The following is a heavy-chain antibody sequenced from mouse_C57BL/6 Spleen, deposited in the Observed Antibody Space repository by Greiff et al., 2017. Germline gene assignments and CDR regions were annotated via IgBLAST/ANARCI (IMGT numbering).Heavy chain of an antibody. J-gene: IGHJ2*01. Sequence: VQLQQSGPELVKPGASVKISCKASGYAFSSSWMNWVKQRPGKGLEWIGRIYPGDGDTNYNGKFKGKATLTADKSSSTAYMQLSSLTSEDSAVYFCERIGEDYVDYWGKGTTLRVSS. CDR2: IYPGDGDT. CDR3: ERIGEDYVDY. CDR1: GYAFSSSW. V-gene: IGHV1-82*01. D-gene: IGHD2-14*01.